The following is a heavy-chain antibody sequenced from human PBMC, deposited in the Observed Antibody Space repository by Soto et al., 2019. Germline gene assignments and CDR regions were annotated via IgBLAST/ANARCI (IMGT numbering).Heavy chain of an antibody. CDR1: GGSISSGGYS. CDR3: ARHPSDFWFDP. CDR2: IYHSGST. J-gene: IGHJ5*02. Sequence: PSETLSLTCAVSGGSISSGGYSWSWIRQPPGKGLEWIGYIYHSGSTYYNPSLKSRVTISVDRSKNQFSLKLSSVTAADTAVYYCARHPSDFWFDPWGQGTLVTVS. V-gene: IGHV4-30-2*01. D-gene: IGHD2-21*02.